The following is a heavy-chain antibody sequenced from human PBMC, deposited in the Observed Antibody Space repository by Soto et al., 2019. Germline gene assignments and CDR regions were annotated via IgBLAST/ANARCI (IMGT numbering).Heavy chain of an antibody. CDR1: GFTFSSYS. CDR3: ARGKAVAGTGSFDY. J-gene: IGHJ4*02. CDR2: ISSSSSYI. Sequence: EVQLVESGGGLVKPGGSLRLSCAASGFTFSSYSMNWVRQAPGKWLEWVSSISSSSSYIYYADSVKGRFTISRDNAKNSLYLQMNSLRAEDTAVYYCARGKAVAGTGSFDYWGQGTLVTVSS. D-gene: IGHD6-19*01. V-gene: IGHV3-21*01.